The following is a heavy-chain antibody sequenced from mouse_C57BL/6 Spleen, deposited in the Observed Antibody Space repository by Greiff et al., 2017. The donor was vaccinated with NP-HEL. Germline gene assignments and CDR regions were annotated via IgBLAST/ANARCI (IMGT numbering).Heavy chain of an antibody. J-gene: IGHJ2*01. V-gene: IGHV1-76*01. CDR2: IYPGSGNT. CDR3: AREDYGSLYYFDY. Sequence: QVQLQQSGAELVRPGASVKLSCKASGYTFTDYYINWVKQRPGQGLEWIARIYPGSGNTYYNEKFKGKATLTAEKSSSTAYMQLSSLTSEDSAVYCCAREDYGSLYYFDYWGQGTTLTVSS. D-gene: IGHD1-1*01. CDR1: GYTFTDYY.